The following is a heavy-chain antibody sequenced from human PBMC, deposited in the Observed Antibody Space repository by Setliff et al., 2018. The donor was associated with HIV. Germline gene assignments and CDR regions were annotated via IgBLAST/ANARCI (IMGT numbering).Heavy chain of an antibody. CDR1: GGTFSSHA. CDR2: IIPIFGTA. CDR3: AAGYCGGDCYSRQSYFDY. Sequence: SVKVSCKASGGTFSSHAISWGRQGPGQGLEWMGGIIPIFGTANYAQKFQGRVTITAGESTSTAYMELSSLRSEDTAVYYCAAGYCGGDCYSRQSYFDYWGQGTLVTVSS. J-gene: IGHJ4*02. D-gene: IGHD2-21*02. V-gene: IGHV1-69*13.